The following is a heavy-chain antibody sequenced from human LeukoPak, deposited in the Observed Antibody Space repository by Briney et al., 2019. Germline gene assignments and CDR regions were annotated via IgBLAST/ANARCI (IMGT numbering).Heavy chain of an antibody. J-gene: IGHJ6*03. CDR1: GDSVSSNSAA. V-gene: IGHV6-1*01. D-gene: IGHD1-1*01. CDR2: TYYRSKWYN. Sequence: SQTLSLTCAISGDSVSSNSAAWNWIRQSPSRGLEWLGRTYYRSKWYNDYAVSVKSRITINPDTSKNQFSLQLNSVTPEDTAVHYCARDRPHATGYYYYYYMDVWGKGTTVTVSS. CDR3: ARDRPHATGYYYYYYMDV.